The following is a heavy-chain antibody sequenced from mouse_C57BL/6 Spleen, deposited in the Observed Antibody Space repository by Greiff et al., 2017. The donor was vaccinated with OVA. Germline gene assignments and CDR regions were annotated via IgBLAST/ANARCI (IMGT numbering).Heavy chain of an antibody. CDR1: GFSFNTYA. V-gene: IGHV10-1*01. D-gene: IGHD1-1*01. Sequence: EVKVVESGGGLVQPKGSLKLSCAASGFSFNTYAMNWVRQAPGKGLEWVARIRSKSNNYATYYADSVKDRFTISRDDSESMLYLQMNNLKTEDTAMYYCVRGSYYGSSYYFDYWGQGTTLTVSS. CDR3: VRGSYYGSSYYFDY. CDR2: IRSKSNNYAT. J-gene: IGHJ2*01.